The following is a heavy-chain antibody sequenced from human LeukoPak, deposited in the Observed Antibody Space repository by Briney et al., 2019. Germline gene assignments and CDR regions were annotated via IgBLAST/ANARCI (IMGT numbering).Heavy chain of an antibody. CDR2: ISSSSSYI. J-gene: IGHJ5*02. CDR1: GFTFSSYS. V-gene: IGHV3-21*01. D-gene: IGHD3-10*01. Sequence: GGSLRLSCAAAGFTFSSYSLNWVRQAPGKGLEWVSSISSSSSYIYYADSVKGRFTISRDNAKNSLYLQMNSLRAEDTAVYYCAREESGIGTGFDPWGQGTLVTVSS. CDR3: AREESGIGTGFDP.